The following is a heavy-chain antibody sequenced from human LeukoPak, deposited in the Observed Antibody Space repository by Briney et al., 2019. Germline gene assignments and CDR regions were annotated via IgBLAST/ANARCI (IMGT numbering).Heavy chain of an antibody. V-gene: IGHV4-30-2*01. Sequence: SETLSLTCAVSGGSISSGGYSWSWIRQPPGKGLEWIGYIYHSGSTYYNPSLKSRVTISVDRSKNQLSLKLSSVTAADTAVYYCARDSSIAALGAFDIWGQGTMVTVSS. D-gene: IGHD6-6*01. J-gene: IGHJ3*02. CDR1: GGSISSGGYS. CDR3: ARDSSIAALGAFDI. CDR2: IYHSGST.